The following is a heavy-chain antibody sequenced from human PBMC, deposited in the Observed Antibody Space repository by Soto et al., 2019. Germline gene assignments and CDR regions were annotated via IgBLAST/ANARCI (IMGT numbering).Heavy chain of an antibody. CDR2: IGIGSSTT. J-gene: IGHJ4*02. D-gene: IGHD6-13*01. Sequence: GGSLRLSCAASGFTFSTYSMNWVRQAPGKGLEWVSYIGIGSSTTYYADSVKGRFTISRDNAKNSLYLQMNSLRAEDTAVYYCARRSSSWYFDYWGQGTLVTVSS. V-gene: IGHV3-48*01. CDR3: ARRSSSWYFDY. CDR1: GFTFSTYS.